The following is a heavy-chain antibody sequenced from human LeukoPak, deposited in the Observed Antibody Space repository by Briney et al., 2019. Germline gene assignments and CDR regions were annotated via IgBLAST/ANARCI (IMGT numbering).Heavy chain of an antibody. J-gene: IGHJ4*02. D-gene: IGHD3-9*01. CDR3: AREKYDILTGYSPYFFDY. Sequence: PGGSLRLSCAASGFTFSSYSMNWVRQAPGKGLEWVSSTSSSSSYKYYADSVKGRFTISRDNAKNSLYLQMNGLGAEDTAVYYCAREKYDILTGYSPYFFDYWGQGTLVTVSS. V-gene: IGHV3-21*01. CDR1: GFTFSSYS. CDR2: TSSSSSYK.